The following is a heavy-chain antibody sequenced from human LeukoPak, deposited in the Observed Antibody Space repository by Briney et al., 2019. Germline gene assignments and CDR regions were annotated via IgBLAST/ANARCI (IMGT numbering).Heavy chain of an antibody. Sequence: SETLSLTCTVSGGSISSSSYYWGWIRQPPGKGLERIGSIYYSGSTYYNPSLKSRVTISVDTSKNQFSLKLSSVTAADTAVYYCASNLGGDIVVVVAATTPPFDYWGQGTLVTVSS. V-gene: IGHV4-39*07. CDR2: IYYSGST. J-gene: IGHJ4*02. CDR1: GGSISSSSYY. CDR3: ASNLGGDIVVVVAATTPPFDY. D-gene: IGHD2-15*01.